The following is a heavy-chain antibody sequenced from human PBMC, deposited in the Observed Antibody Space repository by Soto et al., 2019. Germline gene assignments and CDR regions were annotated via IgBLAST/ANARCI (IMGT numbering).Heavy chain of an antibody. CDR2: ISTSGGRP. D-gene: IGHD3-16*02. CDR3: AKAPYRYDYVWGTYRYIDH. V-gene: IGHV3-23*01. Sequence: EVRLLQSGGGLVQPGGSLRLSCTASGITFSNYAMTWVRQAPRKGLEWVSSISTSGGRPYYADSVKGRFTISRDNSKNTLYLQMNSLRVEDTAVYYCAKAPYRYDYVWGTYRYIDHWGQGTLVTVSS. J-gene: IGHJ4*02. CDR1: GITFSNYA.